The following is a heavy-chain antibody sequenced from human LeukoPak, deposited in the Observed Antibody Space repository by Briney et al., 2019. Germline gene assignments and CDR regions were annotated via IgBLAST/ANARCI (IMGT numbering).Heavy chain of an antibody. CDR1: GYTFTGYY. Sequence: ASVKVSCKASGYTFTGYYMHWVRQAPGQGLEWMGWINPNSCGTNYAQRFQGRVTMTRDTSISTAYTELSRLRSDDTAVYYCARDRGAAASYYYMDVWGKGTTVTVSS. D-gene: IGHD6-13*01. V-gene: IGHV1-2*02. CDR3: ARDRGAAASYYYMDV. CDR2: INPNSCGT. J-gene: IGHJ6*03.